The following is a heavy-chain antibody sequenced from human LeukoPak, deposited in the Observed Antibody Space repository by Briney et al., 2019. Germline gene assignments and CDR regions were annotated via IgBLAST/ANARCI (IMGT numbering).Heavy chain of an antibody. Sequence: ASVKVSCKASGYTFTSYGISWVRQAPGQGLEWMGWISAYNGNTNYAQKLQGRVTMTTDTSTSTAYMELRSLRSDDTAVYYCARDTYCGGDCSPSNEDDYWGQGTLVTVSS. D-gene: IGHD2-21*02. J-gene: IGHJ4*02. CDR3: ARDTYCGGDCSPSNEDDY. CDR1: GYTFTSYG. CDR2: ISAYNGNT. V-gene: IGHV1-18*01.